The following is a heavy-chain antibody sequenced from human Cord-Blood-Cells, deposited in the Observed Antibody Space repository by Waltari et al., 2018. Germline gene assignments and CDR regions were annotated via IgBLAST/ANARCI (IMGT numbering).Heavy chain of an antibody. V-gene: IGHV1-69*01. CDR2: IIPIFGTA. CDR3: ATDPYYYDSSGYYRSEYFQH. CDR1: GGTFSSYA. D-gene: IGHD3-22*01. J-gene: IGHJ1*01. Sequence: QVQLVQSGAEVKKPGSSVKVSCKASGGTFSSYAISWVRQAPGQGLEWMGGIIPIFGTANYAQKVQGRVTITADESTSTAYMELSSLRSEDTAVYYCATDPYYYDSSGYYRSEYFQHWGQGTLVTVSS.